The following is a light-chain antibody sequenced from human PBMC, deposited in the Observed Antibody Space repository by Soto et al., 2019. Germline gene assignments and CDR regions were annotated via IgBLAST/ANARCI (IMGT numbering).Light chain of an antibody. V-gene: IGKV3-20*01. CDR3: HQYGRSPSWT. CDR2: GAS. J-gene: IGKJ1*01. Sequence: EIVLTQSPGTLSLSPGERATLSCRASQSVSSSYLAWYQQKPGQAPRLLIYGASSRATGIPDSFSGSGSLTDFTLAISRLESEDFAVYYCHQYGRSPSWTFRQGTKVEIK. CDR1: QSVSSSY.